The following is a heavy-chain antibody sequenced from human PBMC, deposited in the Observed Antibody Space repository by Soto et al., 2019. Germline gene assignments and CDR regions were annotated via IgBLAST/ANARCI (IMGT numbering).Heavy chain of an antibody. V-gene: IGHV3-23*01. Sequence: HPGGSLRLSCAASGFTFSSYAMSWVRQAPGKGLEWVSAISGSGGSTYYADSVKGRFTISRDNSKNTLYLQMNSLRAEDTAVYYCAKNQTRPRFYDLDYWGQGTLVTVSS. D-gene: IGHD3-22*01. CDR1: GFTFSSYA. J-gene: IGHJ4*02. CDR2: ISGSGGST. CDR3: AKNQTRPRFYDLDY.